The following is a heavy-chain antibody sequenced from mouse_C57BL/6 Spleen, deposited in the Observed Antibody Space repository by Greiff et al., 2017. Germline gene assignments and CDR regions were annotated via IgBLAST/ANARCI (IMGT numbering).Heavy chain of an antibody. Sequence: QVHVKQSGAELARPGASVKLSCKASGYTFTSYGISWVKQRPGQGLEWIGEIYPRSGNTYYNEKFKGKATLTADKSSSTAYMVLRSLTSEDSAVYFCARCDPWFAYWGQGTLVTVSA. J-gene: IGHJ3*01. CDR1: GYTFTSYG. CDR3: ARCDPWFAY. CDR2: IYPRSGNT. V-gene: IGHV1-81*01.